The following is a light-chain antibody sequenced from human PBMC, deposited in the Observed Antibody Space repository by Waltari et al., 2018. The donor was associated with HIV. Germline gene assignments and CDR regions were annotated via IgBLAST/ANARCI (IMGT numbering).Light chain of an antibody. CDR3: QQYFSTPRT. J-gene: IGKJ2*01. CDR1: QTIVSSNNKRND. Sequence: DIIMTQSPESLTISLGERATINCTSSQTIVSSNNKRNDLAWYGQRPGQPPELLIYWASTRESGVPDRFTGGESGTDFNLNITNVQADDVAVYYCQQYFSTPRTFGRGTKLEIK. CDR2: WAS. V-gene: IGKV4-1*01.